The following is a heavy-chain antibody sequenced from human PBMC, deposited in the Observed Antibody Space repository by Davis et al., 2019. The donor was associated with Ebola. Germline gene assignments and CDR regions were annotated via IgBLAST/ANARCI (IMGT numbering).Heavy chain of an antibody. D-gene: IGHD4-11*01. J-gene: IGHJ6*02. Sequence: GGSLRLSCAASGYTFRIHAMTWVRQAPGKGLEWVSALSGSGGLSYYADSVKGRFTISRDDSKNTAYLQMDSLETEDTAIYYCTRPSAVTDYYGMDVWGQGTTVTVSS. CDR3: TRPSAVTDYYGMDV. V-gene: IGHV3-23*01. CDR2: LSGSGGLS. CDR1: GYTFRIHA.